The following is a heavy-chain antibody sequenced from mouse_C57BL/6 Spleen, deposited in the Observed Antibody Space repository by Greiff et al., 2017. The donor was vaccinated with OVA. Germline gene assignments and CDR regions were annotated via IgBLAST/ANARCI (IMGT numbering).Heavy chain of an antibody. CDR1: GYTFTEYT. V-gene: IGHV1-62-2*01. CDR3: ARHEASFYYGSSPYYFDY. J-gene: IGHJ2*01. D-gene: IGHD1-1*01. Sequence: VKLQESGAELVKPGASVKLSCKASGYTFTEYTIHWVKQRSGQGLEWIGWFYPGSGSIKYNEKFKDKATLTADKSSSTVYMELSRLTSEDSAVDFCARHEASFYYGSSPYYFDYWGQGTTLTVSS. CDR2: FYPGSGSI.